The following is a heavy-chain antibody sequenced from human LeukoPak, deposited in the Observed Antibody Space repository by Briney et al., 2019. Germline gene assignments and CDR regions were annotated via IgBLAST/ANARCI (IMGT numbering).Heavy chain of an antibody. CDR3: AGDYYDSSGYYYGALDY. D-gene: IGHD3-22*01. V-gene: IGHV3-7*01. Sequence: GGSLRLSCAASGFTFSSYWMSWVRQAPGKGLEWVANIKQDGSEKYYVDSVKGRFTISRDNAKNSLYLQMNSLRAEDTAVYYCAGDYYDSSGYYYGALDYWGQGTLVTVSS. CDR2: IKQDGSEK. CDR1: GFTFSSYW. J-gene: IGHJ4*02.